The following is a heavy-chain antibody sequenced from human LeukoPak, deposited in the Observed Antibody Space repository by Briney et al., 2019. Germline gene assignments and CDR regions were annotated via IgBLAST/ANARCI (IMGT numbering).Heavy chain of an antibody. V-gene: IGHV4-34*01. J-gene: IGHJ4*02. CDR2: INHSGST. CDR3: ARGRRTYCSSTSCSPFDY. D-gene: IGHD2-2*01. Sequence: SETLSLTCTVSGGSISSYYWSWIRQPPGKGLEWIREINHSGSTNYNPSLKSRVTISVDTSKNQFSLKLSSVTAADTAVYYCARGRRTYCSSTSCSPFDYWGQGTLVTVSS. CDR1: GGSISSYY.